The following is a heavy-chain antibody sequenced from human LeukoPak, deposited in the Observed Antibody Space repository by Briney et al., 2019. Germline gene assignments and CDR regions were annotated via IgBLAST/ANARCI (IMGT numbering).Heavy chain of an antibody. CDR3: ARDPGGSGPAS. D-gene: IGHD6-19*01. V-gene: IGHV4-61*02. CDR2: IYTSGST. Sequence: SQTLSLTCTVSGGAISSLNYHWTWIRQPAGKGLELIGRIYTSGSTNYSPSFKSRVTISIDTSKNQFSLKLSSVTAADTAVYYCARDPGGSGPASWGPGTLVTVSS. CDR1: GGAISSLNYH. J-gene: IGHJ5*02.